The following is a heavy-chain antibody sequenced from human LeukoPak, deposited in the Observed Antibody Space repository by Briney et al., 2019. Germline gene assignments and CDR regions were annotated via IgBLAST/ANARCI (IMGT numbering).Heavy chain of an antibody. CDR1: GYSFTGYY. D-gene: IGHD3-3*01. CDR3: AKGSFTYYDFWSRFDP. Sequence: ASVKVSCKASGYSFTGYYIHWVRQAPGQGLEWMGWINPNSGGTNYAQKFQGRVTMTRDTSISTAYMELSRLRSDDTAVYYCAKGSFTYYDFWSRFDPWGQGTLVTVSS. J-gene: IGHJ5*02. V-gene: IGHV1-2*02. CDR2: INPNSGGT.